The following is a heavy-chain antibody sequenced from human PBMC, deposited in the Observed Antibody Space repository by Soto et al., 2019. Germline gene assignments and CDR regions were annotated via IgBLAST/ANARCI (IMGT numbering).Heavy chain of an antibody. J-gene: IGHJ3*02. D-gene: IGHD6-19*01. Sequence: GGSVRLSCAASGFTFSSYWMHWVRQAPGKGLVWVSRIDTYGSATRYADSVKGRFTISRDNAKNTLYLQMNTLRAEDTAVYYCARVLKSSGWDNDVFDIWGQGTMVTVSS. V-gene: IGHV3-74*01. CDR3: ARVLKSSGWDNDVFDI. CDR2: IDTYGSAT. CDR1: GFTFSSYW.